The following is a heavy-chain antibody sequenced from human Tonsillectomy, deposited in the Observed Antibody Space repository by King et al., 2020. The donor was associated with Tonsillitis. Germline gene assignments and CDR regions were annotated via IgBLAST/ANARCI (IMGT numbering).Heavy chain of an antibody. CDR1: GFTFSSYA. J-gene: IGHJ4*02. CDR2: ISGSGGST. Sequence: VQLVESGGGLVQPGGSLRLSCAASGFTFSSYAMSWVRQAPGKGLEWVSAISGSGGSTYYADSVKGRFTISRDNSKNTLYLQMNSLRAEDTAVYYCAPRGSYGGSFPDFFDYWGQGPRVPVSS. CDR3: APRGSYGGSFPDFFDY. V-gene: IGHV3-23*04. D-gene: IGHD1-26*01.